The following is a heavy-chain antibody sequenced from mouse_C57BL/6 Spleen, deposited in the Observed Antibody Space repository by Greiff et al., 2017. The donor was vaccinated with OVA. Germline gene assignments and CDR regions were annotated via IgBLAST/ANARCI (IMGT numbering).Heavy chain of an antibody. CDR1: GYTFTEYT. V-gene: IGHV1-62-2*01. Sequence: QVQLKESGAELVKPGASVKLSCKASGYTFTEYTIHWVKQRSGQGLEWIGWFYPGSGSIKYNEKFKDKATLTADKSSSTVYMELSRLTSEDSAVYFCARHEDEIYYDYGGYFDYWGQGTTLTVSS. D-gene: IGHD2-4*01. CDR3: ARHEDEIYYDYGGYFDY. CDR2: FYPGSGSI. J-gene: IGHJ2*01.